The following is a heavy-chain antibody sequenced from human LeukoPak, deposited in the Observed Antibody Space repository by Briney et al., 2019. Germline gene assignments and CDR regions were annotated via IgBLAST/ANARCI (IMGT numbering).Heavy chain of an antibody. CDR2: INDSGRT. D-gene: IGHD5-18*01. J-gene: IGHJ6*03. V-gene: IGHV4-34*01. CDR1: GESFSGYY. Sequence: SETLSLTCAVYGESFSGYYWSWIRQPPGEGLEWLGEINDSGRTKYDPSLKSRLTISVDTSKSQLSLKLTPVTAADTAVYYCARGPTVDPAMVPGMIAPGAKYYYMDVWAKGTSVTVSS. CDR3: ARGPTVDPAMVPGMIAPGAKYYYMDV.